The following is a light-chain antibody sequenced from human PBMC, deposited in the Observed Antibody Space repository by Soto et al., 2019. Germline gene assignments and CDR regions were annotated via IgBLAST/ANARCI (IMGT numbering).Light chain of an antibody. Sequence: QSALTRPASVSGSPGQSITISCTGTSSDVGGYKYVSWYQQHPGKAPKLLIYDVSSRPSGVSNRFSGSKSGNTASLTISGLQAEDEADYYCSSYTTSTPGVFGGGTQLTVL. CDR1: SSDVGGYKY. V-gene: IGLV2-14*03. CDR2: DVS. CDR3: SSYTTSTPGV. J-gene: IGLJ2*01.